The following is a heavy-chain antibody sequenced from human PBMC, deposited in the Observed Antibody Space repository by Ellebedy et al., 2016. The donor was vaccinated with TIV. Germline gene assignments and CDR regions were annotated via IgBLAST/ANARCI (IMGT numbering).Heavy chain of an antibody. V-gene: IGHV4-61*03. CDR3: ARVWSKYVFDY. CDR1: GGSVTSGSYY. D-gene: IGHD3-10*01. CDR2: FSDSGYS. Sequence: SETLSLTCTVSGGSVTSGSYYWSWIRQPPGKGLEWIGYFSDSGYSKYNPSLDRRVTISVDRSKNHFSLNLTSVTAADTAVYFCARVWSKYVFDYWGQGILVTVSS. J-gene: IGHJ4*02.